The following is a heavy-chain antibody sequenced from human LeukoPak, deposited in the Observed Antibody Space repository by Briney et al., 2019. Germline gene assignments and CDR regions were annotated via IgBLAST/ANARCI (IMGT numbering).Heavy chain of an antibody. CDR2: ISYDGSNK. CDR1: GCTFSSYA. V-gene: IGHV3-30-3*01. CDR3: ARDRAPLAWSWFDP. J-gene: IGHJ5*02. Sequence: PGGSLRLSCAASGCTFSSYAMHWVRQAPGKGLEWVAVISYDGSNKYYADSVKGRFTISRDNSKNTLYLQMNSLRAEDTAVYYCARDRAPLAWSWFDPWGQGTLVTVSS. D-gene: IGHD1-1*01.